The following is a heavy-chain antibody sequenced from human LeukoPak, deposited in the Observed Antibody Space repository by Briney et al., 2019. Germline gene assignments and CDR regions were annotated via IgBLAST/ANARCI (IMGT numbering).Heavy chain of an antibody. CDR1: GFTFSMYS. Sequence: GGSLRLSCAASGFTFSMYSTHWVRQAPGKGLEWVSYINDVSGDIHYADSVKGRFTISRDNAKNTLYLQMNSLRAEDTAVYYCARDTFQPGLIDYWGQGTLVTVSS. D-gene: IGHD2-2*01. CDR2: INDVSGDI. V-gene: IGHV3-21*05. CDR3: ARDTFQPGLIDY. J-gene: IGHJ4*02.